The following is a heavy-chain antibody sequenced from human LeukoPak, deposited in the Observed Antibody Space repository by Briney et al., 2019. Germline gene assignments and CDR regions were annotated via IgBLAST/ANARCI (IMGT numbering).Heavy chain of an antibody. Sequence: GGSLRLSCAASGFTFSSYAVSWVRQAPGEGLEWVSAVSGSGAGTYYADSVKGRITTSRDNSKNTLYLQMNSLRAEDTAVYYCARGSYHYGSGSYYPIDYWGQGTLVTVSS. CDR3: ARGSYHYGSGSYYPIDY. D-gene: IGHD3-10*01. V-gene: IGHV3-23*01. J-gene: IGHJ4*02. CDR2: VSGSGAGT. CDR1: GFTFSSYA.